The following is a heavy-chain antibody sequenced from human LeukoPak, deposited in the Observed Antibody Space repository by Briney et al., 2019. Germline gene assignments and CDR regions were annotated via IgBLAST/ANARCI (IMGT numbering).Heavy chain of an antibody. CDR2: IYYSGST. D-gene: IGHD4-17*01. Sequence: SETLSLTCTVSGGSISSSSYYWGWIRQPPGKGLEWIGSIYYSGSTYYNPSLKSRVTISVDTSKSQFSLKLSSVTAADTAVYYCARQSPDYGDYEPYAFDIWGQGTMVTVSS. V-gene: IGHV4-39*01. CDR3: ARQSPDYGDYEPYAFDI. J-gene: IGHJ3*02. CDR1: GGSISSSSYY.